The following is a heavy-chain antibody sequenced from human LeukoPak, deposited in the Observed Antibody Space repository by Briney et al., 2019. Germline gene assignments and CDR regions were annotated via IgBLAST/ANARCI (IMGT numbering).Heavy chain of an antibody. CDR3: ARDRGNVLMVYARGRCYMDV. Sequence: ASVKVSCKASGYTFTGYYMHWVRQAPGQGLEWMGWINPNSGGTNYAQKFQGRVTMTRDTSISTAYMELSRLRSDDTAVYYCARDRGNVLMVYARGRCYMDVWGKGTTVTVSS. CDR2: INPNSGGT. J-gene: IGHJ6*03. V-gene: IGHV1-2*02. D-gene: IGHD2-8*01. CDR1: GYTFTGYY.